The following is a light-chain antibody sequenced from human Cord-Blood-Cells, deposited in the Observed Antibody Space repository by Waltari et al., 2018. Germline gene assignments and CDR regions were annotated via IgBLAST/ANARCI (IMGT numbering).Light chain of an antibody. CDR2: AAS. Sequence: IQLTPSPSSLSASVGDRVTITCRASQSISSCLNWYQQKPGKAPKLLIYAASSLQSGVPSRFSCSGSGTDFTLTISSLQSEDFAAYYCQQSYSTPYTFGQGTKLEIK. CDR1: QSISSC. CDR3: QQSYSTPYT. V-gene: IGKV1-39*01. J-gene: IGKJ2*01.